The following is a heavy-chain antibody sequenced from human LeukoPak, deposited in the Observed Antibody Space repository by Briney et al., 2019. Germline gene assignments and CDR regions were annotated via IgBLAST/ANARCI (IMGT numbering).Heavy chain of an antibody. CDR1: GYTFTSYA. CDR2: ISGYNGNT. V-gene: IGHV1-18*01. J-gene: IGHJ3*02. Sequence: GASVKVSCKASGYTFTSYAMNWVRQAPGQGLEWMGWISGYNGNTNFARKLQGRVTMTTDTSTSTAYMELRSLRSDDTAVYYCARSLTIREGDAFDIWGQGTMVTVSS. CDR3: ARSLTIREGDAFDI. D-gene: IGHD3-10*01.